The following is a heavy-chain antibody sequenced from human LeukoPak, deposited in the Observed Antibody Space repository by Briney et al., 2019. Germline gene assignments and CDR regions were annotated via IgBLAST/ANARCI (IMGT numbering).Heavy chain of an antibody. D-gene: IGHD3-22*01. CDR3: AKLTYYYDSSGPFDY. Sequence: PGGSLRLSCAASGFTFSSYAMSWVRQAPGKGLEWVSAISGSGGSTYYAYSVKGRFTISRDNSKNTLYLQMNSLRAEDTAVYYCAKLTYYYDSSGPFDYWGQGTLVTVSS. J-gene: IGHJ4*02. V-gene: IGHV3-23*01. CDR2: ISGSGGST. CDR1: GFTFSSYA.